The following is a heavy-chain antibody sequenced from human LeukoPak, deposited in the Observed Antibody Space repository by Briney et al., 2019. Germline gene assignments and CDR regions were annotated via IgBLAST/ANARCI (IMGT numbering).Heavy chain of an antibody. CDR3: AREGGEGLAAPGTNYYYYYYMDV. V-gene: IGHV1-46*01. CDR1: RYTFTSYH. Sequence: ASVTVSCKAFRYTFTSYHMHWVRQAPGQGLEWMGMINPSGGSSRYAQKFQGRVTMTRDTSTSIVYMELSSLTSEDTAMYYCAREGGEGLAAPGTNYYYYYYMDVWGKGTTVTISS. CDR2: INPSGGSS. J-gene: IGHJ6*03. D-gene: IGHD6-13*01.